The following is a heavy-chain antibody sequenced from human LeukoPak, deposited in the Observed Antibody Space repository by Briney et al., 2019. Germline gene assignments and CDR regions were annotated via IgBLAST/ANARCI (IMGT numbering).Heavy chain of an antibody. J-gene: IGHJ4*02. CDR3: ARDFGTTGWHTFDY. CDR1: GDIGSSKNGA. Sequence: SQTLSLTCVVSGDIGSSKNGAWNWIRQSPSRGLEWLGRTYYRSKWYNDYAESMEGRMTISQNTSTNQYSLHLNSVTPDDTAVYYCARDFGTTGWHTFDYWGQGTLVTVSS. CDR2: TYYRSKWYN. V-gene: IGHV6-1*01. D-gene: IGHD6-19*01.